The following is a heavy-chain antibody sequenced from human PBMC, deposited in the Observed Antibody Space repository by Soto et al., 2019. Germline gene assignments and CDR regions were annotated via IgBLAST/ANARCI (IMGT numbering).Heavy chain of an antibody. V-gene: IGHV1-3*01. Sequence: QVQVLQSGAEVKKPGASVKVSCTASEYTFTSYTMHWVRQAPGQRLGRMGWINGGNGNTKYSQKFQGRVTITRDTSASTAYMELSSLRSDDTAVYYCARKLQGLYYFDSWGQGTLVTVSS. CDR2: INGGNGNT. J-gene: IGHJ4*02. D-gene: IGHD4-4*01. CDR1: EYTFTSYT. CDR3: ARKLQGLYYFDS.